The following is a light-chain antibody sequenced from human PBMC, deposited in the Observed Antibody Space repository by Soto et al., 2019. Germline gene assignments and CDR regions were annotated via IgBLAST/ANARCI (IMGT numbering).Light chain of an antibody. CDR3: QQYGTAPFT. CDR1: QSLTSGY. Sequence: EIVLTQSAGTLSLSPGERATLSCKTSQSLTSGYLAWYQQKHGQALRLLICGASNRATGIPDRFSGAGSGTDFTLTISRLEPEDVAVYYCQQYGTAPFTFGQGTKVEIK. V-gene: IGKV3-20*01. CDR2: GAS. J-gene: IGKJ2*01.